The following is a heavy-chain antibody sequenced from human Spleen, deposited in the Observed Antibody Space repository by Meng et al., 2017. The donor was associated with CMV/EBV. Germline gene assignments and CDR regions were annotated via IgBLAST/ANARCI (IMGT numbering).Heavy chain of an antibody. V-gene: IGHV4-39*07. J-gene: IGHJ4*02. CDR2: IFYSGST. CDR1: GGSISSSSYY. D-gene: IGHD6-13*01. CDR3: ARDVRYSSSWFAPYFDY. Sequence: SETLSLTCTVSGGSISSSSYYWGWIRQPPGKGLEWIVSIFYSGSTSYNPSLKSRVTISVDTSKNQFSLKLTSVTAADTAVYYCARDVRYSSSWFAPYFDYWGQGTLVTVSS.